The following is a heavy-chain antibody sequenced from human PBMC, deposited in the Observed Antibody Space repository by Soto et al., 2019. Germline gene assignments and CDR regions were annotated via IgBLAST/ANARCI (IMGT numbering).Heavy chain of an antibody. V-gene: IGHV3-30*03. CDR1: GFTFSSYA. D-gene: IGHD6-6*01. Sequence: QVQLVESGGGVVQPGKSLRLSCAASGFTFSSYAMHWARQAPGKGLEWVTVISIRGGDEYYAESVRGRFTISRDDSKNTLYLQMESLRVEDTDVYYCARGTIVARQHLDYWGQGTLVTVSS. CDR3: ARGTIVARQHLDY. CDR2: ISIRGGDE. J-gene: IGHJ4*02.